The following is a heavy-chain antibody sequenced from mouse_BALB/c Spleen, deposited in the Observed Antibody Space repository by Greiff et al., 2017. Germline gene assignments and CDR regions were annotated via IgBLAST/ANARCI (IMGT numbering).Heavy chain of an antibody. D-gene: IGHD1-1*01. CDR2: IWSGGST. CDR1: GFSLTSYG. J-gene: IGHJ4*01. CDR3: ARKWDYGSSYVWAMDY. Sequence: QVQLQQSGPGLVQPSQSLSITCTVSGFSLTSYGVHWVRQSPGKGLEWLGVIWSGGSTDYNAAFISRLSISKDNSKSQVFFKMNSLQANDTAIYYCARKWDYGSSYVWAMDYWGQGTSVTVSS. V-gene: IGHV2-2*02.